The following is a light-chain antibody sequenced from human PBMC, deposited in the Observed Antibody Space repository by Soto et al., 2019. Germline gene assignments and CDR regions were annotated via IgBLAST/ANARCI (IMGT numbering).Light chain of an antibody. J-gene: IGLJ3*02. CDR2: DNN. V-gene: IGLV1-51*01. Sequence: QSVLTQPPSVSAAPGRTVTISCSGSSSNIGNNYVSWYQQLPGTAPKLLIYDNNKRPSGIPDRFSGSKSGTSATLGITGLQTGDEADYYCGTWDSSLSGGVFGGGTKLTVL. CDR3: GTWDSSLSGGV. CDR1: SSNIGNNY.